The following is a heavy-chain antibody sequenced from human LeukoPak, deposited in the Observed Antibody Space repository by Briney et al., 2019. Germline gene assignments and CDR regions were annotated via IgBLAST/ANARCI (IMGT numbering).Heavy chain of an antibody. CDR2: INPNTGGT. CDR3: ARDRMIVVVFPPRIDF. CDR1: GYTFTGCY. J-gene: IGHJ4*02. D-gene: IGHD3-22*01. V-gene: IGHV1-2*02. Sequence: ASVKVSCKTSGYTFTGCYMQGVRQAPGQGLEWMGWINPNTGGTNYAHNFQDRVNMTSDTSISPAYLELSSLKSDDTAMYYCARDRMIVVVFPPRIDFWGQGTLVTVSS.